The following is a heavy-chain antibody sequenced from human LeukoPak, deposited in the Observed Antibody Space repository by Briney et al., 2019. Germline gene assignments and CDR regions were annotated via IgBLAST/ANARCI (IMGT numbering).Heavy chain of an antibody. D-gene: IGHD1-26*01. V-gene: IGHV4-59*08. Sequence: PSETLSLTCTVSGGSMSSNYWSWLRQPPGKGLEWVGYIYNSGTIYYSGSTNYNPSLLSRVTISVDTSTNQFSLKLRSVTAADTAVYYCAIPFSGSYSDAFDLWGQGTMVTVSS. CDR3: AIPFSGSYSDAFDL. CDR1: GGSMSSNY. CDR2: IYNSGTIYYSGST. J-gene: IGHJ3*01.